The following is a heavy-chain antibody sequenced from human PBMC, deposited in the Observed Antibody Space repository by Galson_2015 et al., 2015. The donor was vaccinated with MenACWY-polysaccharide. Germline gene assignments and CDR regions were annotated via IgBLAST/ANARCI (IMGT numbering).Heavy chain of an antibody. D-gene: IGHD2-2*02. CDR1: GGSISSSSYY. J-gene: IGHJ5*02. CDR2: IYYSGST. CDR3: ARGVSVPAAIRSYNWFDP. Sequence: ETMSFTCTVSGGSISSSSYYWGWIRQPAGKGLEWIGSIYYSGSTYYNPSLKSQVTISVNTYKNQFSLKLSSVTAADTAVYYCARGVSVPAAIRSYNWFDPWGQGTLVTVSS. V-gene: IGHV4-39*01.